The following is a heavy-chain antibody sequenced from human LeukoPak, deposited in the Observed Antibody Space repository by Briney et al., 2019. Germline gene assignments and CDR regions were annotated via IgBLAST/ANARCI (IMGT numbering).Heavy chain of an antibody. D-gene: IGHD5-24*01. CDR3: ARTVRDGYNSLDY. Sequence: ASVKVSCKASGGTFSSYAISWVRQAPGQGLEWMGGIIPIFGTANYAQKFQGRVTITADESTSTAYMELSSLRSEDTAVYYCARTVRDGYNSLDYWGQGTLVTVSS. J-gene: IGHJ4*02. V-gene: IGHV1-69*13. CDR2: IIPIFGTA. CDR1: GGTFSSYA.